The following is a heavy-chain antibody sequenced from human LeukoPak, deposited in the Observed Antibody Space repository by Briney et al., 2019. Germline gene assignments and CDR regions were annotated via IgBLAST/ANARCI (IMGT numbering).Heavy chain of an antibody. Sequence: ASVKVSFKASGYTFTVYYMHWVRQAPGQGLEWMGWINPNSGGTNYAQRFQGRVTMTRDTSISTAYMELSRLRSDDTAVYYCATPERGYSGYDFGSWGQGTLVTVSS. D-gene: IGHD5-12*01. CDR2: INPNSGGT. CDR3: ATPERGYSGYDFGS. J-gene: IGHJ4*02. CDR1: GYTFTVYY. V-gene: IGHV1-2*02.